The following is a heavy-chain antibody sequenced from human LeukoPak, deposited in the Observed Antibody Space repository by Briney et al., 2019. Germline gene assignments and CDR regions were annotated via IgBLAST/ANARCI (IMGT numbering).Heavy chain of an antibody. V-gene: IGHV3-48*03. CDR3: ARSGSYYHYLDY. Sequence: PGGSLRLSCAASRFTFSSYEMNWVRQAPGKGLEWISYISSSGRTYYYADSVKGRFTISRDNAKNSLFLQMNSLRAEDTAVYYCARSGSYYHYLDYWGQGTLVTVSS. J-gene: IGHJ4*02. CDR2: ISSSGRTY. D-gene: IGHD3-10*01. CDR1: RFTFSSYE.